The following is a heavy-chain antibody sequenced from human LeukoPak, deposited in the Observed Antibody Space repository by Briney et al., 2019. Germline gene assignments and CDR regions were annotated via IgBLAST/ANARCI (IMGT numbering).Heavy chain of an antibody. J-gene: IGHJ4*02. Sequence: GGSLRLSCAASGFTFSSYWMHWVRQAPGKGLVWVSRTKSDGSSTSYADSVQGRFTVSRDNAKNTLYLQMNSLRAEDTAFYYCARESTIPVDYWGQGTLVPVSA. CDR2: TKSDGSST. V-gene: IGHV3-74*01. D-gene: IGHD2-21*01. CDR3: ARESTIPVDY. CDR1: GFTFSSYW.